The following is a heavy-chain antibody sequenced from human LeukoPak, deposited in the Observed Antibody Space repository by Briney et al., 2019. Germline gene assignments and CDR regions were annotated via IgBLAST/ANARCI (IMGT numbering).Heavy chain of an antibody. V-gene: IGHV1-18*01. CDR3: ARVPSTVTTSYYYYYYMDV. D-gene: IGHD4-11*01. J-gene: IGHJ6*03. CDR2: ISTYNGNT. CDR1: GYTFTNYG. Sequence: ASVKVSCKASGYTFTNYGISWVRQAPGLGLHWVGWISTYNGNTDYAQKVQGRVTMTTDTSTSTAYMELRSLRSDDTAVYYCARVPSTVTTSYYYYYYMDVWGKGTTVTVSS.